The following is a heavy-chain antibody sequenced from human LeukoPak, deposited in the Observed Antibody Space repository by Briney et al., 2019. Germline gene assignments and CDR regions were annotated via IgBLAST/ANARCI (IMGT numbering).Heavy chain of an antibody. D-gene: IGHD3-10*01. Sequence: SETLSLTCAVYGGSFSGYYWSWIRQPPGKGLEWIGEINHSGSTNYNPSLKSRVTISVDTSKNQFSLKLSSVTAADTAVYYCARLIIISYDHYYGMDVWGQGTTVTVSS. CDR2: INHSGST. CDR1: GGSFSGYY. J-gene: IGHJ6*02. CDR3: ARLIIISYDHYYGMDV. V-gene: IGHV4-34*01.